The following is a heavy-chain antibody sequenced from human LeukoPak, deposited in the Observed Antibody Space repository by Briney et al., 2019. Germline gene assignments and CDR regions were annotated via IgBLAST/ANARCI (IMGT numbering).Heavy chain of an antibody. V-gene: IGHV5-51*01. Sequence: GESLKVSCKGSGNSFINYWIGWVRQMPGKGLEWMGIMYPGDSETRYSPSVQGRVTISADKSISTAYLQWSSLKASDTAMYYCARQVGSGGYARFDSWGQGTPVTVSS. D-gene: IGHD1-26*01. CDR1: GNSFINYW. J-gene: IGHJ5*01. CDR2: MYPGDSET. CDR3: ARQVGSGGYARFDS.